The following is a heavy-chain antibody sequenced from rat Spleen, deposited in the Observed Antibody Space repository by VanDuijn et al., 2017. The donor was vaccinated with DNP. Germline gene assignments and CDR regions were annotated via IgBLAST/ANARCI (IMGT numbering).Heavy chain of an antibody. V-gene: IGHV5-31*01. Sequence: EVELVESGGGLVQPGRSLKLSCVVSGFIFSNYWMTWIRQAPGKGLEWVASISSTGDNTYYSDSVKGRFSLSRDNAKSTLYLQVNSLQTEDTAIYYCTRAHNLYWGQGIMVTVSS. CDR3: TRAHNLY. J-gene: IGHJ2*01. CDR1: GFIFSNYW. D-gene: IGHD1-10*01. CDR2: ISSTGDNT.